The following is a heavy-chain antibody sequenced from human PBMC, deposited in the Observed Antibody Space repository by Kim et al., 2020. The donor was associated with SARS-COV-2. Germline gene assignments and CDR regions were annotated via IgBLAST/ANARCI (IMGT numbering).Heavy chain of an antibody. CDR1: GFTFSSYD. V-gene: IGHV3-13*01. J-gene: IGHJ6*03. CDR2: IGTAGDT. D-gene: IGHD6-13*01. CDR3: ARGTAAGPPYYYYYMDV. Sequence: GGSLRRSCAASGFTFSSYDMHWVRQATGKGLEWVSVIGTAGDTYYPGSVKGRFTISRENAKNSLYLQMNSLRAGDTAVYYCARGTAAGPPYYYYYMDVWGKGTTVTVSS.